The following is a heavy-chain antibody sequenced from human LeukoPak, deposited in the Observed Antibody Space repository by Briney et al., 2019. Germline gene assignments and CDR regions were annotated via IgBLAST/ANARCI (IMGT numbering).Heavy chain of an antibody. J-gene: IGHJ3*02. Sequence: GGSLRLSCTASGFTFSSHWMTWVRQPPGKGLEWVANIKEDGSVKYYVDSVKGRFTISRDNAKNSLYLQMTSLRAEDTAVYYCARGLGMNDAFDIWGQGTMVTVSS. CDR1: GFTFSSHW. V-gene: IGHV3-7*01. CDR3: ARGLGMNDAFDI. CDR2: IKEDGSVK.